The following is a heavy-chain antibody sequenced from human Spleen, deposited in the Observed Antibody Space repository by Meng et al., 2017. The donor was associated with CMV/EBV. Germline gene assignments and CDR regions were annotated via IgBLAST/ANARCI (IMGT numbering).Heavy chain of an antibody. Sequence: ASVKVSCKASGYTFTSYGISWVRQAPGQGLEWMGWISAYNGNTNYAQKLQGRVTMTTDTSTSTAYMELRSLRSDDTAVYYCAREMQETYYDFWSGYRHGMDVWGQGTTVTVSS. D-gene: IGHD3-3*01. CDR2: ISAYNGNT. V-gene: IGHV1-18*01. J-gene: IGHJ6*02. CDR1: GYTFTSYG. CDR3: AREMQETYYDFWSGYRHGMDV.